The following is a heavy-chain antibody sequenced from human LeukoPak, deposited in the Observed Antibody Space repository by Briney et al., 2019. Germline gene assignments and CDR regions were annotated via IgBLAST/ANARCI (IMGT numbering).Heavy chain of an antibody. CDR3: ARVPAWYYYDSSGYYSDYYYYGMDV. J-gene: IGHJ6*02. CDR1: GGHLHRYY. V-gene: IGHV4-59*01. Sequence: PSETLSLTCPLLGGHLHRYYSRWIRQPPGHGLACIGYIYYSGSTNYNPSLKSRVTISVDTSKNPFSLKLSSVTAADTAVYYCARVPAWYYYDSSGYYSDYYYYGMDVWGQGTTVTVSS. D-gene: IGHD3-22*01. CDR2: IYYSGST.